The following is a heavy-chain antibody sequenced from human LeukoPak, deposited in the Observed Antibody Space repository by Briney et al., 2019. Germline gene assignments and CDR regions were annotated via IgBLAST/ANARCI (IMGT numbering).Heavy chain of an antibody. CDR2: INPNSGGT. J-gene: IGHJ4*02. V-gene: IGHV1-2*02. CDR1: GYTFTGYY. CDR3: ARDLDSSSLFDY. Sequence: ASVKVSCKASGYTFTGYYMHWVRQAPGQGLEWMGWINPNSGGTNYAQKFQGRVTMTRDTSISTAYMELSRLRSDDTAVYYCARDLDSSSLFDYWGQGTLVTVSS. D-gene: IGHD6-6*01.